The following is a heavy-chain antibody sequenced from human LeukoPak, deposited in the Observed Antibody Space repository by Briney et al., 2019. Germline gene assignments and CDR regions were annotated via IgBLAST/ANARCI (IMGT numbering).Heavy chain of an antibody. V-gene: IGHV5-51*01. CDR2: IFPGDSHT. Sequence: GESLKISCKGPRHSFNNYWIAWVRQMPGKGLEWIGIIFPGDSHTRYSPSFQGQVTISADMSIDTAYLQWSSLRASDTAMYYCARIAATWYGGSWGQGTLVFVSS. CDR1: RHSFNNYW. CDR3: ARIAATWYGGS. J-gene: IGHJ4*02. D-gene: IGHD2-15*01.